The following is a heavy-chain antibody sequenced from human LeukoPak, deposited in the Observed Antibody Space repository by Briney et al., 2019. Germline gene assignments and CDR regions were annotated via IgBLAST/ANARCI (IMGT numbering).Heavy chain of an antibody. Sequence: GGSLRLSCAAPGFTFSSYWMHWVRQAPGKGLVWVSRINTDGSSTKYADSVKGRFTISRDTAKNTLYLQMNSLRAEDTAVYYCARLQTHSGSYADTFDLWGQGTMVTVSS. V-gene: IGHV3-74*03. D-gene: IGHD1-26*01. CDR2: INTDGSST. CDR3: ARLQTHSGSYADTFDL. CDR1: GFTFSSYW. J-gene: IGHJ3*01.